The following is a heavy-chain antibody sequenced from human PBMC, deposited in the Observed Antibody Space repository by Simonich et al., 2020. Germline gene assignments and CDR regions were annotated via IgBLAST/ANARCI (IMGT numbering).Heavy chain of an antibody. J-gene: IGHJ3*02. CDR3: AREGIAARDAFDI. Sequence: EVQLVESGGGLVQPGGSLRLSCAASGFTFSSYWMSWVRQAPGKGGEWVGNIKQDGSEKYDVDSGKGRFTISRDNAKNSLYLQMNSLRAEDTAVYYCAREGIAARDAFDIWGQGTMVTVSS. CDR2: IKQDGSEK. CDR1: GFTFSSYW. D-gene: IGHD6-6*01. V-gene: IGHV3-7*01.